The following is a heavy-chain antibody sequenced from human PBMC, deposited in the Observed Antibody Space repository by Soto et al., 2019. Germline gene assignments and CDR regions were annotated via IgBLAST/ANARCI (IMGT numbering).Heavy chain of an antibody. CDR2: IIPIFGTA. V-gene: IGHV1-69*13. CDR3: ARLPPFQSYYYDSSGYSDY. CDR1: GGTFSSYA. D-gene: IGHD3-22*01. J-gene: IGHJ4*02. Sequence: SVKVCCKDSGGTFSSYAISWVRQAPGQGLEWMGGIIPIFGTANYAQKFQGRVTITADESTSTAYMELSSLRSEDTAVYYCARLPPFQSYYYDSSGYSDYWGQLPLVPASP.